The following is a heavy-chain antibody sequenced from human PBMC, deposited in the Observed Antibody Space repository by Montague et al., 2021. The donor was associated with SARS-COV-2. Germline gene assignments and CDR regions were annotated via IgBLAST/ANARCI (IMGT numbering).Heavy chain of an antibody. CDR2: TNYRSKWTS. CDR1: GDSVWSNTAA. J-gene: IGHJ4*02. V-gene: IGHV6-1*01. CDR3: VRDTGSAQAGFDA. Sequence: CVISGDSVWSNTAAWNWIRQSPSGGLEWLGRTNYRSKWTSDYATSVEGRISIDPDTSKNQFFPHLRSVTPEDTGVYYCVRDTGSAQAGFDAWGQGTLVTVSS. D-gene: IGHD4-17*01.